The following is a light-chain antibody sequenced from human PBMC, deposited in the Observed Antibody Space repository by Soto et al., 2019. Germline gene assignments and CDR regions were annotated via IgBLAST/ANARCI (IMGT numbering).Light chain of an antibody. CDR3: HVWDSSRDHVV. Sequence: YELTQPPSVSVAPGKTASITCGGNNIGGKTVHWFQQKPGQAPVVVLYYDTHRPSGIPERFSGSNSGNTATLTISRVEAGDEADYYCHVWDSSRDHVVFGGGTKLTVL. CDR1: NIGGKT. CDR2: YDT. V-gene: IGLV3-21*04. J-gene: IGLJ3*02.